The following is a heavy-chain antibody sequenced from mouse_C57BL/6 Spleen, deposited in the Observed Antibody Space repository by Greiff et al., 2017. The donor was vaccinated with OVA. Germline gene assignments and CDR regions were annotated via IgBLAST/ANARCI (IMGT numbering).Heavy chain of an antibody. CDR3: ARSGGNSYYFDY. J-gene: IGHJ2*01. V-gene: IGHV1-76*01. CDR1: GYTFTDYY. Sequence: QVQLKESGAELVRPGASVKLSCKASGYTFTDYYINWVKQRPGQGLEWIARIYPGSGNTYYNEKFKGKATLTAEKSSSTAYMQLSSLTSEYSAVYFCARSGGNSYYFDYWGQGTTLTVSS. CDR2: IYPGSGNT. D-gene: IGHD2-1*01.